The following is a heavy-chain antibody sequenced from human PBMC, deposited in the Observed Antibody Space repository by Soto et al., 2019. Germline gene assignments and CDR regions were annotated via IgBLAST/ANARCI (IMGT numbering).Heavy chain of an antibody. J-gene: IGHJ4*02. Sequence: QVHLQESGPGLVKPSGTLSLTCDVSGGSVSSTTWWSWLRQPPGKGLEWIGEVYHAGNTNYNPSLQSRVTMSVDKSKNQFSLKLNSVTAADTAVYYCARVFTSRGFDIWGQGTLVTVSS. D-gene: IGHD2-2*01. V-gene: IGHV4-4*02. CDR1: GGSVSSTTW. CDR2: VYHAGNT. CDR3: ARVFTSRGFDI.